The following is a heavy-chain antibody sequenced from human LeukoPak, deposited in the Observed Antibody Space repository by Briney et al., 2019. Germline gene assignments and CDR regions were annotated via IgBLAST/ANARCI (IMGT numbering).Heavy chain of an antibody. CDR1: GYTFTSYY. CDR2: INPSGGST. J-gene: IGHJ4*02. Sequence: ASVKLSCKASGYTFTSYYMHWVRQAPGQGLEWMGIINPSGGSTSYAQKFQGRVTMTRDTSTSTVYMELSSLRSEDTAVYYCARDAGGAGVAAGGNFDYWGQGTLVTVSS. CDR3: ARDAGGAGVAAGGNFDY. V-gene: IGHV1-46*01. D-gene: IGHD2-15*01.